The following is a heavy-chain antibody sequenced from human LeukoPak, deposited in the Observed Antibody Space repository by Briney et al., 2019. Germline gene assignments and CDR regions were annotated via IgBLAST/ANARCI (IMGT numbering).Heavy chain of an antibody. J-gene: IGHJ4*02. CDR3: ASASMTTVTSVFDY. CDR2: ISSSSSYI. Sequence: GGSLRLSCAASGFTFSSYSMNWVRQAPGKGLEWVSSISSSSSYIYYADSVKGRFTISRDNAKNSLYLQMNSLRAEDTAVYYCASASMTTVTSVFDYWGQGTLVTVSS. D-gene: IGHD4-11*01. V-gene: IGHV3-21*01. CDR1: GFTFSSYS.